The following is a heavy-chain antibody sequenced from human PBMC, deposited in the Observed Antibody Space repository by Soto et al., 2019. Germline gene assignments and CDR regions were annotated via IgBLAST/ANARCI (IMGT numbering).Heavy chain of an antibody. V-gene: IGHV4-31*03. D-gene: IGHD1-20*01. Sequence: SETLSLTCTVSGGSISSGGYYWSWIRQHPGKGLEWIGYIYYSGSTYYNPSLKSRVTISVDTSKNQFSLKLSSVTAADTAVYYCARGNWNVSMDVSGQGTTVTVSS. J-gene: IGHJ6*02. CDR2: IYYSGST. CDR1: GGSISSGGYY. CDR3: ARGNWNVSMDV.